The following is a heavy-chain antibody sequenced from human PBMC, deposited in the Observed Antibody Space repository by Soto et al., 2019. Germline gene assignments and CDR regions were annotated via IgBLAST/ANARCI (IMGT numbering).Heavy chain of an antibody. J-gene: IGHJ4*02. Sequence: TSETLSLTCAVSGGSISSGGYSWSWIRQPPGKGLEWIGYIYHSGSTYYNPSLKSRVTISVDRSKNQFSLKLSSVTAADTAVYYCARARDYGDFDYWGQGTLVTVSS. CDR2: IYHSGST. D-gene: IGHD4-17*01. CDR3: ARARDYGDFDY. CDR1: GGSISSGGYS. V-gene: IGHV4-30-2*01.